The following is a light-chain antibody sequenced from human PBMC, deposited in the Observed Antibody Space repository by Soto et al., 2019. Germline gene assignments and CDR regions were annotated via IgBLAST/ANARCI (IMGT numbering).Light chain of an antibody. V-gene: IGKV3-20*01. CDR2: GAS. CDR1: QSVSLNY. CDR3: QQYGDSPIT. J-gene: IGKJ5*01. Sequence: ENVLTQSPGTLSLSPGERATISCRASQSVSLNYLAWYQQKPGQAPRLLIYGASSRATGIPDRLSGSGSGTDFTLTISRLEPEDVAVYYCQQYGDSPITFGQGTRLEIK.